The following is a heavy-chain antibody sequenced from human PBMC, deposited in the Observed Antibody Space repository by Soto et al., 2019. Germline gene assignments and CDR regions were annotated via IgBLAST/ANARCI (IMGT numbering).Heavy chain of an antibody. J-gene: IGHJ4*02. CDR2: MSFDGSNK. CDR3: ARVDWAAGATPPSGCDS. Sequence: QVQLVESGGGVVQPGRSLRLSCAASGFTFSTYVVHWVRQAPGKGLEWVAVMSFDGSNKYYADSVKGRFTINRDNSKNALYLARKSLRFEDTAVYYCARVDWAAGATPPSGCDSWGQGTLVTASS. CDR1: GFTFSTYV. D-gene: IGHD2-15*01. V-gene: IGHV3-30-3*01.